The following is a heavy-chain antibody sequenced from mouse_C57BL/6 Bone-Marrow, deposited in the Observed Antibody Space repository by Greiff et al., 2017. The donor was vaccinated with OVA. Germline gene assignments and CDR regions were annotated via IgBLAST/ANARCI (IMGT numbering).Heavy chain of an antibody. J-gene: IGHJ4*01. CDR2: INPNNGGT. CDR1: GYTFTDYY. Sequence: EVMLVESGPELVKPGASVKISCKASGYTFTDYYMNWVKQSHGKSLEWIGDINPNNGGTSYNQKFKGKATLTVDKSSSTAYMELRILTSEDSAVYYCAIYYGNHGDYWGQGTSVTVSS. D-gene: IGHD2-1*01. CDR3: AIYYGNHGDY. V-gene: IGHV1-26*01.